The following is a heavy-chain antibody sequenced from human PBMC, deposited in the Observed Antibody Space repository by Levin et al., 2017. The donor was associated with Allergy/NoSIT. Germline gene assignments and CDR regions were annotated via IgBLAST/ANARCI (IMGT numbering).Heavy chain of an antibody. CDR3: AGVRGSFRIIEY. Sequence: SETLSLTCTVSGGSISSTTYYWGWIRQPPGKGLEWIGSIYYSGNTYSNRSLKSRVTISLDTSKSQFSLRLTSVTAADTAVYYCAGVRGSFRIIEYWGQGTLVTVSS. D-gene: IGHD3-10*01. CDR2: IYYSGNT. J-gene: IGHJ4*02. V-gene: IGHV4-39*01. CDR1: GGSISSTTYY.